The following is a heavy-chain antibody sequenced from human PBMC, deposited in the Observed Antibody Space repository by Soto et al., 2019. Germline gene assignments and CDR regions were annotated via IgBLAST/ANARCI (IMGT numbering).Heavy chain of an antibody. Sequence: EVQLLESGGGLVQPGGSLRLSCPASGFTFSSHAMSWVRPTPGKGLEWVSVISGSGGSTYYADSVKGLFTISRDNSGITLRLQMNKSGTADTVVNSCVKDEGGGATTFGYCGQGALVTVSS. CDR2: ISGSGGST. V-gene: IGHV3-23*01. D-gene: IGHD1-26*01. CDR1: GFTFSSHA. J-gene: IGHJ4*02. CDR3: VKDEGGGATTFGY.